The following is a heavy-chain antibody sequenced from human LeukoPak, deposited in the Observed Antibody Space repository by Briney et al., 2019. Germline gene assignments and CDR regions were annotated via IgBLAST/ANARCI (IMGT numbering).Heavy chain of an antibody. CDR3: ARGGSGCFDY. D-gene: IGHD6-19*01. V-gene: IGHV3-74*01. CDR1: GFTFANYW. Sequence: PGGSLRLSCATSGFTFANYWMHWVRQAPGKGLVWVSHIHKDGLSTSYADSVKGRFTISRDNAKNTVSLQMNSLRAEDTAVYFCARGGSGCFDYWGPGTLVTVSS. J-gene: IGHJ4*02. CDR2: IHKDGLST.